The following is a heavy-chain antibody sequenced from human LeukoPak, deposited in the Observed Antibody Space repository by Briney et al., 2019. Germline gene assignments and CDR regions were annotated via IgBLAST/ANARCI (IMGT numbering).Heavy chain of an antibody. CDR1: GGSFSGYY. Sequence: SSETLSLTCAVYGGSFSGYYWSWIRQPPGKGLEWIGEMNHSGSTNYNLSLKGRVTISVDTSKNQFSLKLSSVTAADTAVYYCAGGRIVGAIRKNWFDPWGQGTLVTVSS. CDR2: MNHSGST. CDR3: AGGRIVGAIRKNWFDP. V-gene: IGHV4-34*01. J-gene: IGHJ5*02. D-gene: IGHD1-26*01.